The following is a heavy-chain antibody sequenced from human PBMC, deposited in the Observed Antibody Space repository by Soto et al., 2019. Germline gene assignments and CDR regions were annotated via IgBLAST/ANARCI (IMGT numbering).Heavy chain of an antibody. D-gene: IGHD3-16*02. Sequence: ASVKVSCKASGLAFPIDDIIWVRQTIGQGLEFMGWMNPSGRNTGYTQKFQGRATFTRNTPTNTAYMDLSGLRSEDTAVYYCARYRTKVPVAFDVWGQGTMVTVSS. CDR1: GLAFPIDD. J-gene: IGHJ3*01. V-gene: IGHV1-8*01. CDR3: ARYRTKVPVAFDV. CDR2: MNPSGRNT.